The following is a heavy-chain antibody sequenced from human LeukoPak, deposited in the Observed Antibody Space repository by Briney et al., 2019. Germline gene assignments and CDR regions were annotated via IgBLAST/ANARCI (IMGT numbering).Heavy chain of an antibody. CDR3: ARENDFWSGYYTVGAWFDP. J-gene: IGHJ5*02. V-gene: IGHV4-61*02. CDR1: GGSISSGSYY. D-gene: IGHD3-3*01. CDR2: IYTSGST. Sequence: SQTLSLTCTVSGGSISSGSYYWSWIRQPAGKGLEWIGRIYTSGSTNYNPSLKSRVTISVDTSKNQFSLKLSSVTAADTAVYYCARENDFWSGYYTVGAWFDPWGQGTLVTVSS.